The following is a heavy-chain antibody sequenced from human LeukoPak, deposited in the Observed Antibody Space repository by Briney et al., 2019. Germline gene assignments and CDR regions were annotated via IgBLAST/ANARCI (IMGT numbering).Heavy chain of an antibody. J-gene: IGHJ4*02. CDR2: MNPNSGNT. V-gene: IGHV1-8*01. Sequence: ASVKVSCKXSGYTFTSYDINWVRQATGQGLEWMGWMNPNSGNTGYAQKFQGRVTMTRNTSISTAYMELSSLRAEDTAVYYCAKGNGYSYGRYYFDYWGQGTLVTVSS. D-gene: IGHD5-18*01. CDR3: AKGNGYSYGRYYFDY. CDR1: GYTFTSYD.